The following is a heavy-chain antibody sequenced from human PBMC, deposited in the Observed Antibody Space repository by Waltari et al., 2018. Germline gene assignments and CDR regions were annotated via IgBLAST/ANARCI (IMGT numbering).Heavy chain of an antibody. CDR2: INQDERYK. V-gene: IGHV3-7*01. CDR1: GFSFDSYW. Sequence: EVQLVESGGDLVQPGGSLRLSCEASGFSFDSYWMTWVRQAPGEGLEWVANINQDERYKNYVDSVKGRFTVSRDNAKNSLYLQMNKLRVEDTGVYYCARELYSYGYIVVWGQGTRVTVSS. CDR3: ARELYSYGYIVV. J-gene: IGHJ4*02. D-gene: IGHD5-18*01.